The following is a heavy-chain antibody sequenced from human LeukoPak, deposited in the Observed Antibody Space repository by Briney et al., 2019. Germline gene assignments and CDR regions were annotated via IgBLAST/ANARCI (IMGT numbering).Heavy chain of an antibody. V-gene: IGHV4-39*01. CDR3: ARPYNSGWYGAFNY. J-gene: IGHJ4*02. D-gene: IGHD6-19*01. Sequence: SETLSLTCTASGDSISGSIYYWGYIRQPPGKGLEWIGNIYYSGGTLYNPSLKSRVTISVDTSKNQFSLYLSSVTAADTAVYYCARPYNSGWYGAFNYWGQGTLVTVSS. CDR2: IYYSGGT. CDR1: GDSISGSIYY.